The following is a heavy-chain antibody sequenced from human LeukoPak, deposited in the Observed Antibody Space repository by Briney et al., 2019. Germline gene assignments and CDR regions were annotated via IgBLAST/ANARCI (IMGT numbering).Heavy chain of an antibody. Sequence: PGGSLRLSCAASGFTFSYYGMHWVRQTPGKGLEWVALIWHDGSDIYYADSVKGRFTISRDNAKNSLYLQMNSLRDEDTAVYYCARGVYGSGSSDYWGQGTLVTVAS. D-gene: IGHD3-10*01. CDR3: ARGVYGSGSSDY. CDR1: GFTFSYYG. V-gene: IGHV3-33*01. J-gene: IGHJ4*02. CDR2: IWHDGSDI.